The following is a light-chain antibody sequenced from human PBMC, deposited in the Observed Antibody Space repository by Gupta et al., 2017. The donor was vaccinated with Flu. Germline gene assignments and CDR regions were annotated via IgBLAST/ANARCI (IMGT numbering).Light chain of an antibody. J-gene: IGKJ5*01. Sequence: ETVLTQSPATLSLSPGERATLSCRASQSVSSYLAWYQQKPGPAPRVLIYDASNGSPGIPVRFSGSGSGTDFTLTISSLEPEDFAVYYCQQRSNWPPITFGQGTRLEIK. CDR3: QQRSNWPPIT. CDR2: DAS. V-gene: IGKV3-11*01. CDR1: QSVSSY.